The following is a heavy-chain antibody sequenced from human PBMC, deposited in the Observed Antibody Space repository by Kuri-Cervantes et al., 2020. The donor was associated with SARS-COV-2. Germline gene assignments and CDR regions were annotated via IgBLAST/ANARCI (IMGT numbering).Heavy chain of an antibody. D-gene: IGHD3-10*01. Sequence: GESLKISCAASGFTFSSYSMNWVRQAPGKGLEWVSSISSSSSYIYYADSVKGRFTISRDNSKNTLYLQMNSLRAEDTAVYYCASEGLWFGELLYPTDWGQGTLVTVSS. CDR1: GFTFSSYS. J-gene: IGHJ4*02. V-gene: IGHV3-21*01. CDR2: ISSSSSYI. CDR3: ASEGLWFGELLYPTD.